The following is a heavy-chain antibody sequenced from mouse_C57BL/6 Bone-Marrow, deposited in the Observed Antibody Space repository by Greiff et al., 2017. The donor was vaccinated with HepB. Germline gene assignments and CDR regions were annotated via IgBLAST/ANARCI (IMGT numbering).Heavy chain of an antibody. V-gene: IGHV14-2*01. Sequence: VQLQQSGAELVKPGASVKLSCTASGFNIKDYYMHWVKQRTEQGLEWIGRIDPEDGETKYAPKFPGKATITADTSSNTAYLQLSSLTSEDTAVYYCARAYPFAYWGQGTLVTVSA. CDR3: ARAYPFAY. CDR2: IDPEDGET. J-gene: IGHJ3*01. D-gene: IGHD2-10*01. CDR1: GFNIKDYY.